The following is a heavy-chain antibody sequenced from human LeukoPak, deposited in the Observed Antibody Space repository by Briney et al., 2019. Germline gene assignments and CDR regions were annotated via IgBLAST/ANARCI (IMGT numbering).Heavy chain of an antibody. CDR2: IRYDGSNK. CDR1: GFTFSSYG. J-gene: IGHJ4*02. CDR3: AKVVYGSGSYYRY. D-gene: IGHD3-10*01. Sequence: PGGSLRLSCAASGFTFSSYGMHWVRQAPGKGLEGVAFIRYDGSNKYYADSVKGRFTISRDNSKNTLYLHMDSLRAEDTAVYYCAKVVYGSGSYYRYWGQGTLVTVSS. V-gene: IGHV3-30*02.